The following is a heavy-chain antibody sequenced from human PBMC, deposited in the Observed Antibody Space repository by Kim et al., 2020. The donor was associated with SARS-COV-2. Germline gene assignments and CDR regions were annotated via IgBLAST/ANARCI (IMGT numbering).Heavy chain of an antibody. CDR3: ARDRATVTRPRNWYFDL. Sequence: SETLSLTCTVSGGSISSYYWSWIRQPPGKGLEWIGYIYYSGSTNYNPSLKSRVTISVDTSKNQFSLKLSSVTAADTAVYYCARDRATVTRPRNWYFDLWGRGTLVTVSS. J-gene: IGHJ2*01. CDR2: IYYSGST. CDR1: GGSISSYY. D-gene: IGHD4-17*01. V-gene: IGHV4-59*01.